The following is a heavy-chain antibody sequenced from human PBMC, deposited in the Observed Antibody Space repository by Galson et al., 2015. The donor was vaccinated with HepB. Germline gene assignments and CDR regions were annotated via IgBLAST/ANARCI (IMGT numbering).Heavy chain of an antibody. J-gene: IGHJ5*02. D-gene: IGHD3-10*01. V-gene: IGHV3-30*18. CDR1: GFTFSSYG. CDR3: AKGGYYGSGRYGNNWFGP. CDR2: ISYDGSYK. Sequence: SLRLSCAASGFTFSSYGMHWVRQAPGKGLEWVAVISYDGSYKYSTDSVKGRFTISRDNSKNTLYLQMNSLRVEDTAVYYCAKGGYYGSGRYGNNWFGPWGQGILVTVSS.